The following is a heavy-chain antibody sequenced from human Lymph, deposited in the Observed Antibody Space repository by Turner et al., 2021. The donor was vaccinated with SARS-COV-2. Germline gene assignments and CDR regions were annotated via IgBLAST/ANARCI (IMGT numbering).Heavy chain of an antibody. CDR2: INPRSDST. J-gene: IGHJ4*02. CDR3: ARVGPGGFDY. D-gene: IGHD2-15*01. Sequence: QVQLVQSGAEVKKPGASVKVSCKASGYTFTSYYMHWVRQAPGQGLEGMGIINPRSDSTSYAQKYQSRVTMTRDTSTSTVYMELSILRSEDTAVYYCARVGPGGFDYWGQGTPVTVSS. V-gene: IGHV1-46*01. CDR1: GYTFTSYY.